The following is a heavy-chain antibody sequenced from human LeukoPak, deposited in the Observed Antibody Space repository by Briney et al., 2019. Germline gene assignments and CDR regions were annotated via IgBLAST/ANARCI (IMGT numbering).Heavy chain of an antibody. Sequence: SETLSLTCTVSGGSISSGSYYWTWIRQPAGKGLEWIGRIYTSGSTNYKPSLKSRVTISVDTSKNQFSLKLSSVTAADTAVYYCAREFRCDSSGYWPDWGQGTLVTVSS. CDR3: AREFRCDSSGYWPD. J-gene: IGHJ4*02. D-gene: IGHD3-22*01. CDR2: IYTSGST. V-gene: IGHV4-61*02. CDR1: GGSISSGSYY.